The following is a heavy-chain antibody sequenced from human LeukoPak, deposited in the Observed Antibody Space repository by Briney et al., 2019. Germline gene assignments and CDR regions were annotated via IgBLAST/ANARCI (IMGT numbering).Heavy chain of an antibody. CDR3: ARVYYYDSSGYAFDI. J-gene: IGHJ3*02. CDR2: MIPNSGNT. V-gene: IGHV1-8*01. CDR1: GYTFTSYD. Sequence: ASVKVSCKASGYTFTSYDINWVRQATGQGLEWMGWMIPNSGNTGYAQKFQGRVTMTTNTSISTAYMELSSLRSEDTAVYYCARVYYYDSSGYAFDIWGQGTMVTVSS. D-gene: IGHD3-22*01.